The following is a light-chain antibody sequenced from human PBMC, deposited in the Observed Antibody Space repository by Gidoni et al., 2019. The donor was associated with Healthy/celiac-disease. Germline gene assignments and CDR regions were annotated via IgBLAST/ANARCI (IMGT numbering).Light chain of an antibody. J-gene: IGKJ2*01. CDR1: QSVSSY. Sequence: EIVLTQAPATLSWSPGERATLSCRARQSVSSYLAWYQQKPGQAPRLLIYDASNRATGIPARFSGSGSGTDFTLTISSLEPEDFAVYYCQQRSNWPKTFGQGTKLEIK. CDR3: QQRSNWPKT. V-gene: IGKV3-11*01. CDR2: DAS.